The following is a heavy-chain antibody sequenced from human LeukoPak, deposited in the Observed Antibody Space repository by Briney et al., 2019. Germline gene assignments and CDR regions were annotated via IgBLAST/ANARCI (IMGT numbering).Heavy chain of an antibody. V-gene: IGHV4-31*03. Sequence: PSETLSLTCTVSGGSVSSGGYYWSWIRQHPGKGLEWIGYIFYTGNTYYNPSLKSRLTISVDTSNNQFSLKLSSVTAADTAMYYCARARDYGYRFFDYWGQGSLVTVSS. J-gene: IGHJ4*02. D-gene: IGHD3-10*01. CDR1: GGSVSSGGYY. CDR2: IFYTGNT. CDR3: ARARDYGYRFFDY.